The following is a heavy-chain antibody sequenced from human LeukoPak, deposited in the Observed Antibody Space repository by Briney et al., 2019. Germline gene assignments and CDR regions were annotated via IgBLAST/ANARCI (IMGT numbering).Heavy chain of an antibody. Sequence: SETLSLTCAVSGGSISSGGYSWSWIRQPPGKGLEWIGYIYHSGSTYYNPSLKSRVTISVDRSKNQFSLKLSSVTAADTAVYYCARRNYYDSSGSNNFDYWGQGTLVTVSS. J-gene: IGHJ4*02. D-gene: IGHD3-22*01. CDR2: IYHSGST. CDR3: ARRNYYDSSGSNNFDY. CDR1: GGSISSGGYS. V-gene: IGHV4-30-2*01.